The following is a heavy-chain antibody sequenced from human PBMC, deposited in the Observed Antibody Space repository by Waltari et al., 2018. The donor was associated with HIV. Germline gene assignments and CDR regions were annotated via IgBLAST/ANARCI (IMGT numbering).Heavy chain of an antibody. J-gene: IGHJ4*02. Sequence: VQLVESGGGSIKTGGSLRLSCAGSGFSVRNHWMDWVRQGPGKGLVWVARSNRDGGTRNYADAVKGRFVISRDNSRNTVYLQLNSVKVEDMAVYFCARASHYIEFSTFDGDYYFDLWGRGTRVAVSS. CDR3: ARASHYIEFSTFDGDYYFDL. CDR2: SNRDGGTR. CDR1: GFSVRNHW. V-gene: IGHV3-74*01. D-gene: IGHD3-9*01.